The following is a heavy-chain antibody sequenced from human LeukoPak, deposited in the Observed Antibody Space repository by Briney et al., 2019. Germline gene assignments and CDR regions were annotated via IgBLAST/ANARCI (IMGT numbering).Heavy chain of an antibody. D-gene: IGHD3-3*01. CDR1: GFTFSSYW. J-gene: IGHJ4*02. CDR2: ISYDGSNK. V-gene: IGHV3-30*03. Sequence: GGSLRLSCAASGFTFSSYWMHWVRQAPGKGLEWVAVISYDGSNKYYADSVKGRFTISRDNSKNTLYLQMNSLRAEDTAVYYCARDPDFWSGYNQPYYFDYWGQGTLVTVSS. CDR3: ARDPDFWSGYNQPYYFDY.